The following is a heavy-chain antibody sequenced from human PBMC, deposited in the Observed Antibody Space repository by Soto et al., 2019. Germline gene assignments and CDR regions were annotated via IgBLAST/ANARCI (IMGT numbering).Heavy chain of an antibody. D-gene: IGHD3-22*01. CDR2: IYPGDSDT. J-gene: IGHJ4*02. CDR1: GYSFTSYW. Sequence: PGESLKISCKGSGYSFTSYWIGWVRQMPGKGLEWMGIIYPGDSDTRYSPSFQGHVTISADKSISTAYLQWSSLKASDTAMYYCARHARGKYYDSSGYYFDYWGQGTLVTVSS. CDR3: ARHARGKYYDSSGYYFDY. V-gene: IGHV5-51*01.